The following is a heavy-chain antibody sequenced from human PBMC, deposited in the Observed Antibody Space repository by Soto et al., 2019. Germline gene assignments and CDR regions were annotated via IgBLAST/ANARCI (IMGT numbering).Heavy chain of an antibody. CDR2: ISANSGNT. CDR3: ALPSCGGDCYSPFDY. J-gene: IGHJ4*02. Sequence: ELQLLESGGGFVQPGGSLRLSCTASGFGLSTYAISWVRQAPGKGLEWVSVISANSGNTDYADSVKGRFTISRDKSENTVFLQMNRLRAEDTAVYYCALPSCGGDCYSPFDYGGQGTLVTVSS. V-gene: IGHV3-23*01. D-gene: IGHD2-21*02. CDR1: GFGLSTYA.